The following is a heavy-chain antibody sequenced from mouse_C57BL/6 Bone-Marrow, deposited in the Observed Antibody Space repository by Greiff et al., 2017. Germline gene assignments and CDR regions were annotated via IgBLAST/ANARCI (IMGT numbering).Heavy chain of an antibody. V-gene: IGHV8-8*01. CDR2: IWWDDDK. D-gene: IGHD1-1*01. CDR3: ARPITTVVATDWYFDV. CDR1: GFSLSTFGMG. Sequence: QVTLKESGPGILQPSQTLSLTCSFSGFSLSTFGMGVGWIRQPSGKGLEWLAHIWWDDDKYYNPALKSRLTISKDTSKNQVFLKIANVDTADTATYYCARPITTVVATDWYFDVWGTGTTVTVSS. J-gene: IGHJ1*03.